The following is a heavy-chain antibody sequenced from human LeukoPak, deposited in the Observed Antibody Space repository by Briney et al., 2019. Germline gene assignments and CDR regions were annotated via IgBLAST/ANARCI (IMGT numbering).Heavy chain of an antibody. V-gene: IGHV3-23*01. D-gene: IGHD3-3*01. Sequence: GGSLRLSCAASGFTFSTASLHWVRQAPGRGLEWVSAFHTGFGTYYPDSLKGRFTISRDNSRNTLFLQMNSLRAEDTAVYYCARDFEAHDLRPIGFWGQGTLVTVSS. CDR3: ARDFEAHDLRPIGF. J-gene: IGHJ4*02. CDR2: FHTGFGT. CDR1: GFTFSTAS.